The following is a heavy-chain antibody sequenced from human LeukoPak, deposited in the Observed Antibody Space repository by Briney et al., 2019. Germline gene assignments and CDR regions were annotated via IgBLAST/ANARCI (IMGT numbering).Heavy chain of an antibody. CDR2: ISPSGST. J-gene: IGHJ4*01. CDR1: GGSFSDKY. CDR3: AGDHYLALMD. V-gene: IGHV4-34*01. Sequence: PSETLSLTCAVYGGSFSDKYWSWIRQSPGKGLEWIGEISPSGSTNYNASLKRRGTISVDTSNNQFSLNLSSVTAPEKAVYYWAGDHYLALMDWGDGILLTASS. D-gene: IGHD1-14*01.